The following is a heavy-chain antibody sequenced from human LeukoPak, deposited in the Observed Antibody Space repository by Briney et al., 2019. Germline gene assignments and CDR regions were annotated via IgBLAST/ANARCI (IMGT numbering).Heavy chain of an antibody. CDR1: GFTFSRYG. CDR3: AKDMGYYYGSGSYPPENDY. Sequence: GRSLRLSCAASGFTFSRYGMHWVRQAPGKGLEWVAVVSFEGSNKYYADSVKGRFTISRDNSKNTLSLQMNSLRAEDTAVYYCAKDMGYYYGSGSYPPENDYWGQGTLVTVSS. D-gene: IGHD3-10*01. CDR2: VSFEGSNK. J-gene: IGHJ4*02. V-gene: IGHV3-30*18.